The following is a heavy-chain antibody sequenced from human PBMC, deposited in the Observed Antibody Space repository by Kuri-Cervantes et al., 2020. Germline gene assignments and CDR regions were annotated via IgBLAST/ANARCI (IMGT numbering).Heavy chain of an antibody. J-gene: IGHJ3*02. CDR1: GGSVSSGSYY. V-gene: IGHV4-61*01. Sequence: ESLKISCTVSGGSVSSGSYYWSWIRQPPGKGLEWIGYIYYSGSTNYNPSLKSRVTISVDTSKNQFSLKLSSVTAADTAGYYCASGRGGAFDIWGQGTMVTVSS. CDR2: IYYSGST. D-gene: IGHD1-1*01. CDR3: ASGRGGAFDI.